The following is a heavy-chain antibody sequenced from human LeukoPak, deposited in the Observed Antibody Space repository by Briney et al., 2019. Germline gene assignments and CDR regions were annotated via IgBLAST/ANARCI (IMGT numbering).Heavy chain of an antibody. D-gene: IGHD2-15*01. J-gene: IGHJ4*02. CDR1: GFTFSSYS. Sequence: PGGSLRLSCAASGFTFSSYSMNWVRQAPGKGLEWVSFISSSSSKYYADSVKGRFTISRDNAKSSLYLQMNSLRADDTAVYYCARVQGGWYYFDYWGQGTLVTVSS. CDR3: ARVQGGWYYFDY. CDR2: ISSSSSK. V-gene: IGHV3-21*01.